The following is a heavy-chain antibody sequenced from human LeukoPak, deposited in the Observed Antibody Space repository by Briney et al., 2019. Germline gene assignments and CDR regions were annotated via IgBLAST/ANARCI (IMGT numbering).Heavy chain of an antibody. CDR3: GMSGDRVPLQDDVFDV. J-gene: IGHJ3*01. V-gene: IGHV5-51*01. CDR1: GYSFTSYC. Sequence: GESLKISCKVSGYSFTSYCIGWVRQMPGKGLEWMGIFYPGDSGPTYSPSFQGQVTISVDKSINTAYLQWISLQASDTAMYYCGMSGDRVPLQDDVFDVWGQGTMVTVST. CDR2: FYPGDSGP. D-gene: IGHD1-26*01.